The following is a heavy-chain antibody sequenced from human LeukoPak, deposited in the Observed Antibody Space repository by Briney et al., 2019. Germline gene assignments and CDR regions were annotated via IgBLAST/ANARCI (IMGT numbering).Heavy chain of an antibody. D-gene: IGHD3-3*01. J-gene: IGHJ3*02. CDR2: INTNTGNP. V-gene: IGHV7-4-1*02. Sequence: ASVKVSCKAFGYTFTSYGINWVRQAHGQGLEWMGWINTNTGNPTYAQGFTGRFVFSLDTSVSTAYLQISSLKAEDTAVYYCARELWDDFWSGYYPYDAFDIWGQGTMVTVSS. CDR3: ARELWDDFWSGYYPYDAFDI. CDR1: GYTFTSYG.